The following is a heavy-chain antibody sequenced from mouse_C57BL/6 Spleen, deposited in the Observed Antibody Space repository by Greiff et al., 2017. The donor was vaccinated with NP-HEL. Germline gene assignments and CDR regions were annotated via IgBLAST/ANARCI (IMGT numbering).Heavy chain of an antibody. J-gene: IGHJ4*01. V-gene: IGHV5-17*01. CDR1: GFTFSDYG. CDR2: ISSGSGTI. CDR3: DTDYYGSRGY. Sequence: DVQLVESGGGLVKPGGSLKLSCAASGFTFSDYGMHWVRQAPEKGLEWVAYISSGSGTICYADTVKGRFTISRDNAKNTLFLQMTSLRSEDTAMYYCDTDYYGSRGYWGQGTSVTVSS. D-gene: IGHD1-1*01.